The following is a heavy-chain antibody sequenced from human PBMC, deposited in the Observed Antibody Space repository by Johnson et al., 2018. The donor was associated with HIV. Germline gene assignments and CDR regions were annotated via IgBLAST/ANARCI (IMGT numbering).Heavy chain of an antibody. D-gene: IGHD1-1*01. V-gene: IGHV3-23*04. CDR3: ARGYTWNDVSI. CDR2: ISGSGGST. Sequence: VQLVESGGGVVQPGGSLRLSCAASGFTFSSYAMSWVRQAPGKGLEWVSAISGSGGSTYYADSVKGRFTISRDNSKNTVYLQMNSLRTVDTAVYYCARGYTWNDVSIWGQGTMVTVSS. J-gene: IGHJ3*02. CDR1: GFTFSSYA.